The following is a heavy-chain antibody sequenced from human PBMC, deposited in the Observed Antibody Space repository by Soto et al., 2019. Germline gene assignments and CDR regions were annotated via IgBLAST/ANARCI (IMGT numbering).Heavy chain of an antibody. CDR2: IIPMFNTP. CDR1: GGTFRSYS. V-gene: IGHV1-69*01. D-gene: IGHD5-12*01. CDR3: ARGGYDFEDLFDP. Sequence: QVHLVQSGAEVKKPGSSVKVSCQSSGGTFRSYSITWLRQAPGQGLERLGAIIPMFNTPNYAQKLQGRLPLTADESTSTVFVELKSLRSADTAVYFCARGGYDFEDLFDPWGQGTLVSVSS. J-gene: IGHJ5*02.